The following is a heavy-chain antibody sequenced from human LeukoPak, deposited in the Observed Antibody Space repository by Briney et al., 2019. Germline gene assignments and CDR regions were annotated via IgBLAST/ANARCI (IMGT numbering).Heavy chain of an antibody. D-gene: IGHD5-12*01. CDR2: IYYSGST. V-gene: IGHV4-59*01. CDR1: GGSISSYY. J-gene: IGHJ6*02. CDR3: ARATNGMDV. Sequence: KASETLSLTCTVSGGSISSYYWSWIRQPPGKGLEWFGYIYYSGSTNYNPSLKSRVTISVDTSKNQFSLKLSSVTAADTAVYYCARATNGMDVWGQGTTVTVSS.